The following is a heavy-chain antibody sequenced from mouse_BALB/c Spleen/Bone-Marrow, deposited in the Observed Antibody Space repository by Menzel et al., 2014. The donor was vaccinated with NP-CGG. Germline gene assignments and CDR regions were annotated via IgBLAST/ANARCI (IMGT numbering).Heavy chain of an antibody. Sequence: QVQLQQSGAELVKPGTSVKMSCKASGYTFTSYWMHWVKRRPGQGLEWIGDIHPGTNSTNYNEKFKTKATLTVDTSSSTAYMQLSSPTSEDSAVYYCAREEDFFDYWGQGTTLTVSS. V-gene: IGHV1-55*01. CDR2: IHPGTNST. CDR3: AREEDFFDY. J-gene: IGHJ2*01. CDR1: GYTFTSYW.